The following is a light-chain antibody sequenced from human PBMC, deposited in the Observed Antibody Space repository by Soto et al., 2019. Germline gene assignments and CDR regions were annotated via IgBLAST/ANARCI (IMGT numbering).Light chain of an antibody. CDR3: QQYGRFPFT. V-gene: IGKV3-20*01. CDR2: GAS. Sequence: EVVLTQSPVTLSLSPGERATLSCRASQSVSSPYLAWYQQKPGQPPRLLIYGASSMASDIPDRFIGSGSGTEFPLTLGRLAPEDFARYYCQQYGRFPFTVGPGTKVDI. CDR1: QSVSSPY. J-gene: IGKJ3*01.